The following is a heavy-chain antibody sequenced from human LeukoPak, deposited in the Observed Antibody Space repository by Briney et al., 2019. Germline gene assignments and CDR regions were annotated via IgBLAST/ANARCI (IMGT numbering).Heavy chain of an antibody. CDR2: ISAYNGNT. Sequence: ASVKVSCKASGYTFTSYGISWVRQAPGQGLEWMGWISAYNGNTNYEQKFQGRVTMTTATSTSTAYMELRSLRSDDTALYYCARAESLYGGNLAAAFDIWGQGTMVTVSS. J-gene: IGHJ3*02. CDR1: GYTFTSYG. CDR3: ARAESLYGGNLAAAFDI. D-gene: IGHD4-23*01. V-gene: IGHV1-18*01.